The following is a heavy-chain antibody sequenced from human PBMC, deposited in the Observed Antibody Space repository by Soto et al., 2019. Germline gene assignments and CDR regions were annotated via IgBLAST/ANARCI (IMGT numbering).Heavy chain of an antibody. D-gene: IGHD4-17*01. Sequence: ASVKVSCKASGYTFTSYDINWVRQATGQGLEWMGWMNPNSGNTGYAQKFQGRVTMTRNTSISTAYMELSSLRSEDTAVYYCARGRTTGTTLPDVGDYYMDGPGKATTVTVAS. CDR1: GYTFTSYD. CDR2: MNPNSGNT. V-gene: IGHV1-8*01. J-gene: IGHJ6*03. CDR3: ARGRTTGTTLPDVGDYYMDG.